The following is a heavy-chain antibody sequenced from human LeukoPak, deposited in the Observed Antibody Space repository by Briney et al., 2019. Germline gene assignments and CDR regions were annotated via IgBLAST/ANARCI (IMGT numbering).Heavy chain of an antibody. CDR2: VNPISGGT. J-gene: IGHJ4*02. CDR1: GYTFTDCY. CDR3: AGGRGSGYHDY. V-gene: IGHV1-2*02. Sequence: ASVKVSCKASGYTFTDCYIHWVRQAPGQGLEWVGWVNPISGGTNSAQKFQGRVTMARDTSISTAYMELSRLTSDDTAVYYCAGGRGSGYHDYWGQGTLVTVSS. D-gene: IGHD3-10*01.